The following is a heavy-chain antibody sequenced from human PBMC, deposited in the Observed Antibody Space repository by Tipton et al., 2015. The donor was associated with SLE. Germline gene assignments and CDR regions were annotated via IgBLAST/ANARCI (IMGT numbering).Heavy chain of an antibody. V-gene: IGHV4-4*01. J-gene: IGHJ4*02. D-gene: IGHD3-10*01. CDR1: GGSISSSNW. CDR3: AREAYSYDN. CDR2: INHSGST. Sequence: TLSLTCAVSGGSISSSNWWSWVRQPPGKGLEWIGEINHSGSTNYNPSLKSRVTISVDTSKNQLSLKLRSVTAADTAVYFCAREAYSYDNWGQGILVTVSS.